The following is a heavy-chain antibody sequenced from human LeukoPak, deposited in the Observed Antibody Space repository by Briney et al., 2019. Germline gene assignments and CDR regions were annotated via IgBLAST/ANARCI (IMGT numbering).Heavy chain of an antibody. CDR2: TYYSGST. Sequence: SETLSLTCTVSDGSMSGYYWSWIRQPPGKGMEWIGYTYYSGSTNYNPSLKRRVTISEDRSMNQFSLKLSSVTAADTAVYYCARHKSDYGDYHAHWGQGTLVTVSS. CDR1: DGSMSGYY. J-gene: IGHJ4*02. D-gene: IGHD4-17*01. CDR3: ARHKSDYGDYHAH. V-gene: IGHV4-59*08.